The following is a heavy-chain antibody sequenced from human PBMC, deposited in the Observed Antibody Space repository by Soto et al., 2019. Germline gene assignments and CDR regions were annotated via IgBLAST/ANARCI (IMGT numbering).Heavy chain of an antibody. CDR1: GGSISSSSYY. CDR2: IYYSGST. CDR3: ARHERDYGSGSSIRNWFDP. D-gene: IGHD3-10*01. V-gene: IGHV4-39*01. J-gene: IGHJ5*02. Sequence: SETLSLTCTVSGGSISSSSYYWGWIRQPPGKGLEWIGSIYYSGSTYYNPSLKSRVTISVDTSKNQFSLKLSSVTAADTAVYYCARHERDYGSGSSIRNWFDPWGQGTLVTVSS.